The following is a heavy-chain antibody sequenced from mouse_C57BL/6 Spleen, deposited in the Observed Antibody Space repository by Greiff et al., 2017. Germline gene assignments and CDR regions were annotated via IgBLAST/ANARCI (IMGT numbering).Heavy chain of an antibody. J-gene: IGHJ1*03. CDR2: IDPSDSYT. CDR1: GYTFTSYW. D-gene: IGHD1-1*01. CDR3: ARRGISFTTDWYFDV. V-gene: IGHV1-69*01. Sequence: QVQLQQPGAELVMPGASVKLSCKASGYTFTSYWMHWVKQRPGQGLEWIGEIDPSDSYTNYNQKFKGKSTLTVDKSSSTAYMQLSSLTSEDSAVYYCARRGISFTTDWYFDVWGTGTTVTVSS.